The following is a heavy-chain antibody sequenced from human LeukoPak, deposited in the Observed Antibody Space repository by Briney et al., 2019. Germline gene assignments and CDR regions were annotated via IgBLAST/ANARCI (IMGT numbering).Heavy chain of an antibody. Sequence: ASVKVSCKASGGTFSSYAISWVRQAPGQGLEWMGGIIPIFGTANYAQKFQGRVTITADKSTSTAYMELSRLRSEDTAVYYCARGNYYGSGSYSLTPRYYYYYMDVWGKGTTVTISS. CDR2: IIPIFGTA. CDR1: GGTFSSYA. V-gene: IGHV1-69*06. J-gene: IGHJ6*03. D-gene: IGHD3-10*01. CDR3: ARGNYYGSGSYSLTPRYYYYYMDV.